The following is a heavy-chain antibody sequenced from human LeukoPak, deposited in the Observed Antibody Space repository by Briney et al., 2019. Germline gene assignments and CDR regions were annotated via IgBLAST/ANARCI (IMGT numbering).Heavy chain of an antibody. D-gene: IGHD3-22*01. CDR1: GYTFTANY. J-gene: IGHJ3*02. CDR2: INPNSGGT. CDR3: ARDYYDSSGFGAFDI. Sequence: ASVKVSCKASGYTFTANYMHWVRQATGQGLEWMGWINPNSGGTNYAQKFQGRVTMTRDTSISTAYMDLSRLRSDDTAVYYCARDYYDSSGFGAFDIWGQGTMVTVSS. V-gene: IGHV1-2*02.